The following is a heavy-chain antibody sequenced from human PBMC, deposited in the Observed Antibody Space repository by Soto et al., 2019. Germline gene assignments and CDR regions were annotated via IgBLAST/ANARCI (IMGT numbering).Heavy chain of an antibody. CDR3: ARGGLPGTTLYCYCGMDV. CDR2: ILPIFGTT. J-gene: IGHJ6*02. Sequence: QVQLVQSGAEVKKPGSSVKVSCKASGRTFSSYAISWVRQAPGQGLEWMGGILPIFGTTHYEQKFQGRGTITADEYTSTDYMEQSSLRAEDTAVYDCARGGLPGTTLYCYCGMDVWGQGTTVGASS. V-gene: IGHV1-69*12. CDR1: GRTFSSYA. D-gene: IGHD1-7*01.